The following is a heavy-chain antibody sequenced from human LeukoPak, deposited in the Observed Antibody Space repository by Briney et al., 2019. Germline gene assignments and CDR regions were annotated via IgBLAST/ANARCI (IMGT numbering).Heavy chain of an antibody. J-gene: IGHJ5*02. CDR3: ARGGRIFCSSTSCYSDNWFDP. CDR1: GGSFSGYY. CDR2: INHSGST. V-gene: IGHV4-34*01. Sequence: SGTLSLTCAVYGGSFSGYYWSWIRQPPGKGLEWIGEINHSGSTNYNPSLKSRVTISVDTSKNQFSLKLSSVTAADTAVYYCARGGRIFCSSTSCYSDNWFDPWGQGTLVTVSS. D-gene: IGHD2-2*02.